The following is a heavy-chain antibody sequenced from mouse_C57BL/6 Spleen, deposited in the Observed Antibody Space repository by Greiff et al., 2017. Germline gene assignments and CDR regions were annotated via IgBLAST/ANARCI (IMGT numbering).Heavy chain of an antibody. D-gene: IGHD1-1*01. CDR1: GFNIKNTY. CDR3: ASLYGSSPAWFAY. V-gene: IGHV14-3*01. Sequence: EVQLQQSVAELVRPGASVKLSCTASGFNIKNTYMHWVKQRPEQGLEWIGRIDPANGNTKYAPKFKGKATITADTSSNTAYLQLISLTSEDTAIYYCASLYGSSPAWFAYWGQGTLVTVSA. J-gene: IGHJ3*01. CDR2: IDPANGNT.